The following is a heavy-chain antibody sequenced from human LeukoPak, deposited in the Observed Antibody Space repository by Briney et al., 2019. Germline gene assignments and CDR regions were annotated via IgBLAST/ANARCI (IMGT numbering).Heavy chain of an antibody. V-gene: IGHV3-23*01. J-gene: IGHJ4*02. Sequence: GGSLRLSCAASGFTLSSYVMSWVRQAPGQGLEWVSFIRERGNTDYADSVKGRFTVSRDTSTNTLYLQMSSLRAEDTAVYFCAREGNYYFDFWGQGTLVTVSS. D-gene: IGHD1-1*01. CDR2: IRERGNT. CDR1: GFTLSSYV. CDR3: AREGNYYFDF.